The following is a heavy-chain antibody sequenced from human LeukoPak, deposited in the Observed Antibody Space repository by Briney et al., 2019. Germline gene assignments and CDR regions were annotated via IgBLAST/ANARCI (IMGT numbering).Heavy chain of an antibody. CDR2: IYYSGST. D-gene: IGHD6-13*01. Sequence: SETLSLTCTVSGGSISSGDYYWSWIRQPPGKGLGWIGYIYYSGSTYYNPSLKSRVTISVDTSKNQFSLKLSSVTAADTAVYYCARVGSSWYFDYWGQGTLVTVSS. CDR3: ARVGSSWYFDY. CDR1: GGSISSGDYY. V-gene: IGHV4-30-4*01. J-gene: IGHJ4*02.